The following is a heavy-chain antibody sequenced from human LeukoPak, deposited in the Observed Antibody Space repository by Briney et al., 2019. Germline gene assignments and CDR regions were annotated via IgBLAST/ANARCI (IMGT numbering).Heavy chain of an antibody. V-gene: IGHV3-30*18. J-gene: IGHJ4*02. Sequence: GGSLRLSCAASGFTFSDYYMSWIRQAPGKGLEWVAVISYDGSNKYYADSVKGRFTISRDNSKNTLYLQMNSLRAEDTAVYYCAKDLGGVIDYWGQGTLVTVSS. CDR2: ISYDGSNK. CDR1: GFTFSDYY. D-gene: IGHD3-16*01. CDR3: AKDLGGVIDY.